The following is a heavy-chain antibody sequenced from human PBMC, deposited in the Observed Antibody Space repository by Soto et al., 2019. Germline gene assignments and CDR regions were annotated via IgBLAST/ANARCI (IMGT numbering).Heavy chain of an antibody. Sequence: GGSLRLSCAASGFTFSTYNMNWVRQAPGKGLEWVSYISSSSTTIYYADSVKGRFTISRDNAKDSLYLQMNSLRAEDTAVYYCASSFPPTYYYVFSCLHYRAPTPYDYWGQAPLLTLS. CDR3: ASSFPPTYYYVFSCLHYRAPTPYDY. J-gene: IGHJ4*02. V-gene: IGHV3-48*01. D-gene: IGHD3-10*02. CDR1: GFTFSTYN. CDR2: ISSSSTTI.